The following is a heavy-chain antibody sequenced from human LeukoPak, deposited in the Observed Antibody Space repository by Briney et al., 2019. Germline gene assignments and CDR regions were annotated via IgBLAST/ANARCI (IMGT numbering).Heavy chain of an antibody. J-gene: IGHJ4*02. CDR1: GGSVSSGSYY. Sequence: NPSETLSLTCTVSGGSVSSGSYYWSWIRQPPGKGLEWIGYIYYSGSTNYNPSLKSRVTISVDTSKNQFSLKLSSVNAADTAVYYCARVGRDMQGDYWGRGTLVTVSS. CDR3: ARVGRDMQGDY. CDR2: IYYSGST. V-gene: IGHV4-61*01.